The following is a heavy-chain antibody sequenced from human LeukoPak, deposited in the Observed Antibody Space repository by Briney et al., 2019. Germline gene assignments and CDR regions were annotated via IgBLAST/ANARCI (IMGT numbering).Heavy chain of an antibody. V-gene: IGHV4-34*01. D-gene: IGHD6-19*01. Sequence: SETLSLTCAVYGGSFSGYYWSWIRQPPGKGLEWIGEINHSGSTNYNPSLKSRVTISVDTSKNQFSLKLSSVTAADTAAYYCARHSSGWSNWFDPWGQGTLVTVSS. CDR1: GGSFSGYY. CDR2: INHSGST. CDR3: ARHSSGWSNWFDP. J-gene: IGHJ5*02.